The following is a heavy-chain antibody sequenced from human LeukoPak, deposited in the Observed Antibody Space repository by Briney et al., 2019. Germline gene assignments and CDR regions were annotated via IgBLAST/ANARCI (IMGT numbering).Heavy chain of an antibody. V-gene: IGHV3-23*01. CDR2: ISGSGGST. J-gene: IGHJ4*02. Sequence: GGSLRLSCAASGFTFSSYAMSWVRQAPGKGLEWVSAISGSGGSTYYADSVKGRFTISRDNAKNSLYPQMNSLRAEDTAVYYCARDPLSSSSFDLWGQGTLVTVSS. CDR1: GFTFSSYA. CDR3: ARDPLSSSSFDL. D-gene: IGHD6-13*01.